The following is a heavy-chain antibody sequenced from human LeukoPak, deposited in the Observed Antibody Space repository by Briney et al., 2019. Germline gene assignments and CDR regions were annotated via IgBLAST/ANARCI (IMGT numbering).Heavy chain of an antibody. CDR1: GFSFSSYS. Sequence: GGSLRLSCAASGFSFSSYSMNWVRQAPGKGLESVSSISNSSSNIYYEDSVKGRFTISRDNAKNSLYLQMNSLRAEDTAMYYCARVASWGEAAEPRYYYGMDVWGQGTTVTVSS. CDR2: ISNSSSNI. J-gene: IGHJ6*02. D-gene: IGHD6-13*01. CDR3: ARVASWGEAAEPRYYYGMDV. V-gene: IGHV3-21*01.